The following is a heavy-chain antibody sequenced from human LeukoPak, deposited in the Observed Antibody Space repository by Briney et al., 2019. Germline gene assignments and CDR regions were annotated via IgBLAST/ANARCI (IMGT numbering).Heavy chain of an antibody. CDR1: GFTFSNYG. J-gene: IGHJ4*02. D-gene: IGHD3-22*01. CDR3: AKDHDYDSSGYYYYFDY. V-gene: IGHV3-30*02. Sequence: PGGSLRLSCAASGFTFSNYGMHWVRQAPGKGLEWVAFIRYDGSNKYYADSVKGRFTISRDNSKNTLYLQMNSLRAEDTAVYYCAKDHDYDSSGYYYYFDYWGQGTLVTVSS. CDR2: IRYDGSNK.